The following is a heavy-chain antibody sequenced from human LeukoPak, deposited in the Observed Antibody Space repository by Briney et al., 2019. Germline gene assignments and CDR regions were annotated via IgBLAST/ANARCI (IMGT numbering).Heavy chain of an antibody. CDR1: GFTFSSYG. Sequence: GRSLRLSCAASGFTFSSYGMHWVRQAPGKGLEWVAVIWYDGSNKYYADSVKGRFTISRDNSKNTLYLQMNSLRAEDTAVYYCAKESPGYYDFWSGSPTYYYYYMDVWGKGTTVTVSS. D-gene: IGHD3-3*01. CDR2: IWYDGSNK. J-gene: IGHJ6*03. CDR3: AKESPGYYDFWSGSPTYYYYYMDV. V-gene: IGHV3-33*06.